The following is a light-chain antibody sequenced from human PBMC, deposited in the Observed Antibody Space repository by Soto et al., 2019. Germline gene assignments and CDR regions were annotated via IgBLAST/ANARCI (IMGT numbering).Light chain of an antibody. Sequence: QSVLTRPPSASGSPGQSVTISCAGTSSDVGGYNYVSWYQQYPGKVPKLMIYEVSERPSGVPDRFSGSKSGNTAFLTVSGLLAEDEADYYCFSYAYTSYVFGTGTKVTV. CDR3: FSYAYTSYV. V-gene: IGLV2-8*01. J-gene: IGLJ1*01. CDR1: SSDVGGYNY. CDR2: EVS.